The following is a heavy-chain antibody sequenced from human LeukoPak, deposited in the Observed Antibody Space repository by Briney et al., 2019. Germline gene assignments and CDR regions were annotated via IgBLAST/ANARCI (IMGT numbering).Heavy chain of an antibody. J-gene: IGHJ4*02. Sequence: SGGSLRLSCAASGFTFSSYAMHWVRQAPGKGLEWVAVISYDGSNKYYADSVKGRFTISRDNSKNTLFLQMNGLGAEDTAIYYCAKYGDTRIITGAGHFDYWGQGTLVTVSS. D-gene: IGHD4-17*01. CDR2: ISYDGSNK. CDR3: AKYGDTRIITGAGHFDY. V-gene: IGHV3-30*18. CDR1: GFTFSSYA.